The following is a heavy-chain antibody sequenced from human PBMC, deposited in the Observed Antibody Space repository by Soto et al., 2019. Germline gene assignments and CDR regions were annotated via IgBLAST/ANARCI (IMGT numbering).Heavy chain of an antibody. J-gene: IGHJ4*02. Sequence: GGSLRLSCAASGFTYTRYSMNWVRQAPGKGLEWVSSISSTTNYIYYGDSMKGRFTISRDNAKNSLYLEMNSLRAEDTAVYYCARESEDLTSNFDYWGQGTLVTV. CDR3: ARESEDLTSNFDY. V-gene: IGHV3-21*06. CDR2: ISSTTNYI. CDR1: GFTYTRYS.